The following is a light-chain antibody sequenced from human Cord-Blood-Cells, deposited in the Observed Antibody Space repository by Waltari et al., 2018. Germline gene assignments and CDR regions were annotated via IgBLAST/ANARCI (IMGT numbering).Light chain of an antibody. CDR3: SSYTSSSTLV. CDR1: SSDVGGYNY. Sequence: QSALTQPASVSGSPGQSITISCTGTSSDVGGYNYVSWYQQHPGKAPKLMTYDGSNRPSGVSNRFSGSKSGNTASLTISGLQAEDEADYYCSSYTSSSTLVFGGGTKLTVL. J-gene: IGLJ2*01. CDR2: DGS. V-gene: IGLV2-14*01.